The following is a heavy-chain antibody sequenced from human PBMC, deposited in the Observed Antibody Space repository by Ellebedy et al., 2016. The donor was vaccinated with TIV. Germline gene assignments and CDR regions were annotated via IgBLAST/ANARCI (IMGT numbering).Heavy chain of an antibody. V-gene: IGHV3-33*01. J-gene: IGHJ4*02. D-gene: IGHD6-13*01. CDR3: ARDLRPIHSSSFGY. CDR1: GFTFSSYG. Sequence: GGSLRLSXAASGFTFSSYGMHWVRQAPGKGLEWVAVIWYDGSNKYYADSVKGRFTISRDNSKNTLYLQMNSLRAEDTAVYYCARDLRPIHSSSFGYWGQGTLVTVSS. CDR2: IWYDGSNK.